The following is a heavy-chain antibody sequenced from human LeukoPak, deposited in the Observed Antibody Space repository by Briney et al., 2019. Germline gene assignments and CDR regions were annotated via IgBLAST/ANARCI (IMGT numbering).Heavy chain of an antibody. J-gene: IGHJ4*02. CDR2: IYSGGST. CDR3: AREEPWELLPV. CDR1: GFTFSSYA. V-gene: IGHV3-53*01. Sequence: GGSLRLSCAASGFTFSSYAMHWVRQAPGKGLEWVSVIYSGGSTYYADSVKGRFTISRDNSKNTLYLQMNSLRAEDTAVYYCAREEPWELLPVWGQGTLVTVSS. D-gene: IGHD1-26*01.